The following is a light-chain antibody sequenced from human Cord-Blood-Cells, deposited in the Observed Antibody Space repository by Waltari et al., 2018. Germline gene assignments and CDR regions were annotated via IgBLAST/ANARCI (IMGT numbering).Light chain of an antibody. Sequence: EIVLTQSPGTLSLSPGERATPSCRASQSVSSSYLAWYQQKPGQAPRLRIYGASSRATGIPDRFSGSGSGTDFTLTISRLEPEDFAVYYCQQYGSSPRTFGQGTKVEIK. V-gene: IGKV3-20*01. CDR2: GAS. CDR1: QSVSSSY. CDR3: QQYGSSPRT. J-gene: IGKJ1*01.